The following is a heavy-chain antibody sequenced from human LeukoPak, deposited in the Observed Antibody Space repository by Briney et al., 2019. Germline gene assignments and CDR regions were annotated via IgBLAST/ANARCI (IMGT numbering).Heavy chain of an antibody. CDR1: GFTFSSYA. J-gene: IGHJ4*02. V-gene: IGHV3-23*01. CDR2: SSGSGGST. D-gene: IGHD3-10*01. Sequence: PGGSLRLSCAASGFTFSSYAMSWVRQAPGKGLEWVSASSGSGGSTYYADSVKGRFTISRDNAKNTLYLQMNSLRAEDTAVYYCARETAVSGGIYFDYWGQGTLVTVSS. CDR3: ARETAVSGGIYFDY.